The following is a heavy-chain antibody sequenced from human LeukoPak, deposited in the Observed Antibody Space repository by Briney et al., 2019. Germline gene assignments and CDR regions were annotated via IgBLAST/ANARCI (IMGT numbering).Heavy chain of an antibody. CDR2: INHSGST. CDR1: GGSMSSYY. D-gene: IGHD3-10*01. CDR3: ARDSRGDYYGSGSYDY. Sequence: KPSETLSLTCNVSGGSMSSYYWSWIRQPPGKGLEWIGEINHSGSTNYNPSLKSRVTIPVDTSKNQFSLKLSSVTAADTAVYYCARDSRGDYYGSGSYDYWGQGTLVTVSS. J-gene: IGHJ4*02. V-gene: IGHV4-34*01.